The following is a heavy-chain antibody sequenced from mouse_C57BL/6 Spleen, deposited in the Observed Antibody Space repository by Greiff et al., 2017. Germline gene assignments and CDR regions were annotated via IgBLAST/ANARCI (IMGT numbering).Heavy chain of an antibody. CDR2: ISGGCSYT. CDR3: ARTYDYYVYYFAY. V-gene: IGHV5-4*01. J-gene: IGHJ2*01. D-gene: IGHD2-4*01. CDR1: GFTFSSYA. Sequence: EVQGVESGGGLVKPGGSLKLSCAASGFTFSSYAMSWVRQTPEKRLEWVATISGGCSYTYYPDTVKGRFTITRDNAKNNLYLQMSHLTSEDTTMYYCARTYDYYVYYFAYWGQGTTLTVSA.